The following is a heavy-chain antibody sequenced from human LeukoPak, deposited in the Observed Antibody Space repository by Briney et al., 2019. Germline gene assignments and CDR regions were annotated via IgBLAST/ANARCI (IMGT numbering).Heavy chain of an antibody. Sequence: ASVKVSCKASGYIFTDYYMHWVRQVPGQGPEWMGWIHPNSGGTNYAQKFQGWVTMTRDTSISTAYVDLSRLTSDDTAIYYCARGGGSIAARPLNYWGQGTLVTVSS. D-gene: IGHD6-6*01. J-gene: IGHJ4*02. V-gene: IGHV1-2*04. CDR3: ARGGGSIAARPLNY. CDR2: IHPNSGGT. CDR1: GYIFTDYY.